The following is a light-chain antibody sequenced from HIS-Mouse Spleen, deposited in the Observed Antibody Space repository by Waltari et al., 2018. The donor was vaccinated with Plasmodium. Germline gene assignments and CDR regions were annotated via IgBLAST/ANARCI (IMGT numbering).Light chain of an antibody. CDR3: QQYNNWSFT. CDR1: QSVSSN. CDR2: GAS. V-gene: IGKV3-15*01. Sequence: EIVMTQSPATLSVSPGERATLSCRASQSVSSNLAWYQQKPGQAPRLRIYGASTRATGIPARSSGSVSGTEFTLTISSLQSEDFAVYYCQQYNNWSFTFGPGTKVDIK. J-gene: IGKJ3*01.